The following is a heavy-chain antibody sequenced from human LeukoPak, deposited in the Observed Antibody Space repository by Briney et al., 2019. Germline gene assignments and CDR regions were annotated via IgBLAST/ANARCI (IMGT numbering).Heavy chain of an antibody. V-gene: IGHV4-4*07. CDR3: ARGRYCSADICSGGDAFDI. CDR1: GGSINNYY. J-gene: IGHJ3*02. Sequence: SETLSLTCTVSGGSINNYYWSWIRQPAGKGLEWVGRIYTRGSTNCNPSLKSRVTMSVDTSKNQFSLKLSSVTAADTAVYYCARGRYCSADICSGGDAFDIWGQGTMVSVSS. D-gene: IGHD2-15*01. CDR2: IYTRGST.